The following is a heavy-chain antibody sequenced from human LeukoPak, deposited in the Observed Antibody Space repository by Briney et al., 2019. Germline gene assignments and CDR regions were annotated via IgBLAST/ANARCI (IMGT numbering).Heavy chain of an antibody. V-gene: IGHV3-21*01. CDR2: ISSSGSYI. CDR3: ARDYDRSGYSDS. CDR1: GFTFSTYW. J-gene: IGHJ4*02. Sequence: GGSLRLSCAASGFTFSTYWMTWVRQAPGKGPEWVSCISSSGSYIYYAASVRGRFTISRDNAKNSLYLQMNSLRAEDTAVYYCARDYDRSGYSDSWGQGTLVTVSS. D-gene: IGHD3-22*01.